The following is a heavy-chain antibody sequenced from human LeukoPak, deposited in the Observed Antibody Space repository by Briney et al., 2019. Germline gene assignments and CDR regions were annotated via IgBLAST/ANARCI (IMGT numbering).Heavy chain of an antibody. V-gene: IGHV3-30-3*01. CDR1: GFTFSRFP. Sequence: PGGSLRLSCAASGFTFSRFPMHWVRQAPGKGLEWVALISPDGGDKKYAGSVKGRFTVSRDNSKNTLYLQLNSLRLEDTAVYYCARDYPADHWGQGTLVTVSS. J-gene: IGHJ4*02. CDR2: ISPDGGDK. CDR3: ARDYPADH.